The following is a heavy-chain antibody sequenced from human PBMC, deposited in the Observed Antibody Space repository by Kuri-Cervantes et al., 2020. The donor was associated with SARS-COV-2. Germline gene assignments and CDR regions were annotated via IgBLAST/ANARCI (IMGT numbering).Heavy chain of an antibody. CDR2: IKMKTDGGTT. CDR1: GFTFSSYA. J-gene: IGHJ4*02. D-gene: IGHD2-21*01. Sequence: LSLTCAASGFTFSSYAMTWVRQAPGKGLEWVGRIKMKTDGGTTDYAAPVKGRFTISRDDSENMLYLQMNTLKTEDTAVYYCTTLIGRGKGTFDLWGQGTLVTVSS. V-gene: IGHV3-15*01. CDR3: TTLIGRGKGTFDL.